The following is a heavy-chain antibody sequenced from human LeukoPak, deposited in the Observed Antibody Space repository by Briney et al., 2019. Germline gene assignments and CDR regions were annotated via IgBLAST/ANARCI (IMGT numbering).Heavy chain of an antibody. CDR2: IWYDGRNK. J-gene: IGHJ3*02. Sequence: GGSLRLSCAASGFTFSRDGMHSVRQAPGKGLEWVAVIWYDGRNKFYADSLKGRFTISRDNSKNTLYLQMNSLRAEDTAVYYCARVIRGDATDMWGQGTLVTVSS. CDR1: GFTFSRDG. CDR3: ARVIRGDATDM. V-gene: IGHV3-33*01. D-gene: IGHD2-21*02.